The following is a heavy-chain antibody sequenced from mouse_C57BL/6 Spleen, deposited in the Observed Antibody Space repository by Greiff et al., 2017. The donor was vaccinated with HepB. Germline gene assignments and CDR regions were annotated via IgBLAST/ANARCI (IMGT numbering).Heavy chain of an antibody. CDR3: AKSCACGSKSFAY. CDR1: GFTFSDYG. Sequence: EVQLVESGGGLVKPGGSLKLSCAASGFTFSDYGMHWVRQAPEKGLEWVAYISSGSSTIYYADTLKGRFTISRDNAKNTLFMQLTSLTSGATAVYSCAKSCACGSKSFAYWGQGTLVTVSA. J-gene: IGHJ3*01. D-gene: IGHD2-5*01. CDR2: ISSGSSTI. V-gene: IGHV5-17*01.